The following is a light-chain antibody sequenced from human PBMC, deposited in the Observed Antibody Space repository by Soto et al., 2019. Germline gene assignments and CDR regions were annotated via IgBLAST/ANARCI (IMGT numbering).Light chain of an antibody. J-gene: IGKJ1*01. CDR2: GAS. Sequence: EIVLTQSPGTLSLSPGDRATLSCRASQSVFSNFLAWYQQKSGQAPRLLIYGASSRATGIPDRSSGSRSGTEFTLTTSRPQPEDFAVYYCQQYNNWLTWTFGLGTKVEIK. CDR3: QQYNNWLTWT. V-gene: IGKV3-20*01. CDR1: QSVFSNF.